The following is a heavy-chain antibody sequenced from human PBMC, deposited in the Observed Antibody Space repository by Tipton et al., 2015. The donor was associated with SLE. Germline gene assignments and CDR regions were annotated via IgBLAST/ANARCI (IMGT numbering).Heavy chain of an antibody. CDR3: AREGVTGDHAFDI. D-gene: IGHD7-27*01. J-gene: IGHJ3*02. Sequence: TLSLTCTVSGGSISSSYWGCIRQPPGKGLVWIGSIYHSGSTYYYPSLMSRVTISVDTSKNQFPLKLSSVTAADTAVDYWAREGVTGDHAFDIWGQGTMVTVSS. CDR1: GGSISSSY. V-gene: IGHV4-38-2*02. CDR2: IYHSGST.